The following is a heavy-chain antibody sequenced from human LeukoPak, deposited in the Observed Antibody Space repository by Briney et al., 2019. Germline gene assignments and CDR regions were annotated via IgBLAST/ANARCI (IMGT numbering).Heavy chain of an antibody. CDR2: ISAHIGNT. J-gene: IGHJ4*02. Sequence: GGSLRVSCKASGYTFTSYGISWVRQARGQGREWVGGISAHIGNTNYAQKLQGRVTMTTDTSTSTAYMELSSLRSADTAVYYCARDQAVTMVRGVTYYFDYWGQGTLVTVSS. V-gene: IGHV1-18*01. D-gene: IGHD3-10*01. CDR3: ARDQAVTMVRGVTYYFDY. CDR1: GYTFTSYG.